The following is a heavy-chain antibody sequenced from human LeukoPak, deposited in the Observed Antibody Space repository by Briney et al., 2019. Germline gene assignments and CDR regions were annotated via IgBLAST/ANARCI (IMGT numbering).Heavy chain of an antibody. D-gene: IGHD5-12*01. CDR2: INHSGST. CDR3: ARGHLGAYGDY. Sequence: SETLSLTCAVYGGSLSGYYWRWIRQPPGKGLEWIGEINHSGSTNYNPSLKSRVTISVDTSKNQFSLKLSSVTAAETAVYCCARGHLGAYGDYWGQGTLVTVSS. V-gene: IGHV4-34*01. CDR1: GGSLSGYY. J-gene: IGHJ4*02.